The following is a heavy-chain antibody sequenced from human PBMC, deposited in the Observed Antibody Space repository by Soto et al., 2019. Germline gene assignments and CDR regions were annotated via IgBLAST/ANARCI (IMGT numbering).Heavy chain of an antibody. V-gene: IGHV1-69*12. D-gene: IGHD2-15*01. CDR2: IIPIFGTA. CDR3: ARESRYCSGGSCYSLPGIDY. CDR1: GGTFSSYA. Sequence: QVQLVQSGAEVKKPGSSVKVSCKASGGTFSSYAISWVRQAPGQGLEWMGGIIPIFGTANYAQKLQGRVTITADEATRTDYMELRSLRSADTAVYYWARESRYCSGGSCYSLPGIDYWGQGTLVTVSS. J-gene: IGHJ4*02.